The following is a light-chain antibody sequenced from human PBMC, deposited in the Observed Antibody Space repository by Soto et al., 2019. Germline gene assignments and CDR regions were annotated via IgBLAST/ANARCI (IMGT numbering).Light chain of an antibody. Sequence: DIQMNQSPSTLSGSVGDRVTITCRASQTISSWLAWYQQKPGKAPKLLIYKASTLKSGVPSRFSGSGSGTEFTLTISSLLLDDSAAYSCLKDYINPLTVAQGSKV. V-gene: IGKV1-5*03. J-gene: IGKJ2*01. CDR3: LKDYINPLT. CDR1: QTISSW. CDR2: KAS.